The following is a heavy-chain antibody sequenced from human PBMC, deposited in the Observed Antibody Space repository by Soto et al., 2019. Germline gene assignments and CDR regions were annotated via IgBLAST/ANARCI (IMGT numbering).Heavy chain of an antibody. CDR2: TYYRSKWYN. J-gene: IGHJ4*02. CDR3: AIGMYSSGWYYFDY. D-gene: IGHD6-19*01. V-gene: IGHV6-1*01. CDR1: GDSVSSNSAA. Sequence: SQTLSLTCVISGDSVSSNSAAWNWIRQSPSRGLEWLGRTYYRSKWYNDYAVSVKSRITINPDTSKNQFSLQLNSVTPEDTAVYYCAIGMYSSGWYYFDYWGQGTLVTVSS.